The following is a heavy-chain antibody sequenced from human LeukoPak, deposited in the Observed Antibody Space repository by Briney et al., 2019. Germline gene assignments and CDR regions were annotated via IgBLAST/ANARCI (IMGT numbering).Heavy chain of an antibody. Sequence: SVKVSCKASGYTFTKYYMHWVRQAPGQGLEWMGIINPSGGTTSYAQKFQGRVTMTRDTSTSRVYMEVSSLRSEDTAVYYCARDSNSGAFDIWGQGTMVTVSS. CDR2: INPSGGTT. CDR3: ARDSNSGAFDI. V-gene: IGHV1-46*01. J-gene: IGHJ3*02. D-gene: IGHD6-6*01. CDR1: GYTFTKYY.